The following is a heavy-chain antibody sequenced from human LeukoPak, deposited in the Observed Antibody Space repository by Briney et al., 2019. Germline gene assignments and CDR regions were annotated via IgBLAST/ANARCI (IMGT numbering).Heavy chain of an antibody. CDR2: INYSGSIT. V-gene: IGHV4-34*01. J-gene: IGHJ5*02. Sequence: PSETLSLTCGVDGVSLRGYYWNWIRQSPGKGLERIGEINYSGSITYINPSLQSRVTISVDTSKNNFSLKLSSVTAADTAVYYCAKGSWQQLVRGWFDPWGQGTLVTVSS. CDR1: GVSLRGYY. D-gene: IGHD6-13*01. CDR3: AKGSWQQLVRGWFDP.